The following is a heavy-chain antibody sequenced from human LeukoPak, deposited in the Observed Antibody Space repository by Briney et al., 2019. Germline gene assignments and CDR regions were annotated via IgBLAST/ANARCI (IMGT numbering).Heavy chain of an antibody. J-gene: IGHJ4*02. Sequence: SETLSLTCTVSGGSISSYYWGWIRQPPGKGVEWIGNIYYSGSTYYNPSFKSRVTISVDTSKNQFSLKMRSVTAADTAVYYCARLLWFGELSTSFDYWGQGTLVTVSS. D-gene: IGHD3-10*01. CDR3: ARLLWFGELSTSFDY. CDR2: IYYSGST. CDR1: GGSISSYY. V-gene: IGHV4-39*01.